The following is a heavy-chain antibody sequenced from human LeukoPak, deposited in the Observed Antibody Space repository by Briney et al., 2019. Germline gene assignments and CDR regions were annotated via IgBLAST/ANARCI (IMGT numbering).Heavy chain of an antibody. Sequence: GASVKVSCKASGYTFTSYGISWVRQAPGQGLEWMGWISAYNGNTNYAQKLQGRVTMTTDTSTSTAYMELRSLRSDDTAVYYCARVPYDILTGYYYFDYWGQGTLVTVSS. CDR2: ISAYNGNT. CDR1: GYTFTSYG. J-gene: IGHJ4*02. CDR3: ARVPYDILTGYYYFDY. D-gene: IGHD3-9*01. V-gene: IGHV1-18*01.